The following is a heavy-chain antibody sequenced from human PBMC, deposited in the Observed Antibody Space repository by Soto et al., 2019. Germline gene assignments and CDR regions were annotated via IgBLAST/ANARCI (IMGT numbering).Heavy chain of an antibody. Sequence: EVQLLESGGGLVQPGGSLRLSCAASGFTFSSYAMSWVRQAPGKGLEWVSAISGIGFSTYYADSVNGRFTISQDTSKNTPCLQMNSLRAEYTAVYYCAKEWSYSSGWSNVDYWGQGTLVTVSS. CDR2: ISGIGFST. J-gene: IGHJ4*02. CDR1: GFTFSSYA. D-gene: IGHD6-19*01. V-gene: IGHV3-23*01. CDR3: AKEWSYSSGWSNVDY.